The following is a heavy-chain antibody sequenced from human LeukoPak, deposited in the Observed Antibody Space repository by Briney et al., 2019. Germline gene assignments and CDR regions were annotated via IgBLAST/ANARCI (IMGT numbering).Heavy chain of an antibody. CDR1: GFTFSSYA. D-gene: IGHD2-15*01. V-gene: IGHV3-23*01. CDR3: AKGYCSGGSCYFISWFDP. J-gene: IGHJ5*02. Sequence: GGSLRLSCAASGFTFSSYAMSWVRQAPGKGLEWVSAISGSGGSTYYADSVKGRFTISRDNSKNTLYLQMNSLRAEDTAVYYCAKGYCSGGSCYFISWFDPWGQGTLVTVSS. CDR2: ISGSGGST.